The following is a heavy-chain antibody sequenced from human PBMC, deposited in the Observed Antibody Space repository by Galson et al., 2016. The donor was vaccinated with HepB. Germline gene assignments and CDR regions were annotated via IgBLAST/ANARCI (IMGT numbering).Heavy chain of an antibody. CDR1: GFTFSNYA. CDR2: ISGSATST. V-gene: IGHV3-23*01. Sequence: SLRLSCAASGFTFSNYAMSWVRQAPGKGLEWVSGISGSATSTYYGDSVKGRFTISRDNSKNTLYLQMNSLRGEDTAVYYCAKDVSDPFLEWLWVFDIWGQGTMVTVSS. D-gene: IGHD3-3*01. CDR3: AKDVSDPFLEWLWVFDI. J-gene: IGHJ3*02.